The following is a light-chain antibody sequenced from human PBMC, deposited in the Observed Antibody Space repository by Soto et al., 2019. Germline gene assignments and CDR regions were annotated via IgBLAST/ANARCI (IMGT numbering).Light chain of an antibody. J-gene: IGKJ2*01. V-gene: IGKV1-39*01. CDR3: QQYNNIPYT. Sequence: DIQLTPSPSSLSASVGDRVTISCRASQSISSNLNWYQQKPGKAPKFLIYTTSILRSGVPSRFSGGGSGTDFTLTISSLQPEDFATYYCQQYNNIPYTFGQGTKLEVK. CDR1: QSISSN. CDR2: TTS.